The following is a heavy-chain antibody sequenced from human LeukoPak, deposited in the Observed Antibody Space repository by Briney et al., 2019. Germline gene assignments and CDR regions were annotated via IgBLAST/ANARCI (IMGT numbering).Heavy chain of an antibody. J-gene: IGHJ4*02. CDR3: AKGGSHDYSNYGDYYFDY. CDR1: GFTFSSYA. V-gene: IGHV3-23*01. D-gene: IGHD4-11*01. Sequence: EGSLRLSCAASGFTFSSYAMSWVRQAPGKGLEWVSAISGSGGSTYYADSVKGRFTISRDNSKNTLYLQMNSLRAEDTAVYYCAKGGSHDYSNYGDYYFDYWGQGTLVTVSS. CDR2: ISGSGGST.